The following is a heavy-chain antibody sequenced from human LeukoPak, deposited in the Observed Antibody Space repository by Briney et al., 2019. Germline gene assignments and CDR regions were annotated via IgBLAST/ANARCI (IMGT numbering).Heavy chain of an antibody. CDR3: ARRRYNYDY. CDR2: IYYSGNT. Sequence: SETLSLTCPVSGGSISSYYWSWIRQPPGKGLEWIGYIYYSGNTIYNPSLKSRVTISIDTSKNQFSLKLSSVTAADTAVYYCARRRYNYDYWGQGTLVTVSS. D-gene: IGHD5-18*01. J-gene: IGHJ4*02. V-gene: IGHV4-59*01. CDR1: GGSISSYY.